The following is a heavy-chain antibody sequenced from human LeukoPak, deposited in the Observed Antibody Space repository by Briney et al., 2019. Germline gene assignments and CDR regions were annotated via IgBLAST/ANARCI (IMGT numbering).Heavy chain of an antibody. V-gene: IGHV1-3*01. Sequence: ASVKVSCKASGYTFTSCAIHWVRQAPGQRLEWMGWINAGNGNTKYSQKFQGSVTITRDTSASTAYMELSSLRSEDTAVYYCARESGIAVAKLTSDYWGQGTLVTVSS. J-gene: IGHJ4*02. CDR1: GYTFTSCA. CDR3: ARESGIAVAKLTSDY. D-gene: IGHD6-13*01. CDR2: INAGNGNT.